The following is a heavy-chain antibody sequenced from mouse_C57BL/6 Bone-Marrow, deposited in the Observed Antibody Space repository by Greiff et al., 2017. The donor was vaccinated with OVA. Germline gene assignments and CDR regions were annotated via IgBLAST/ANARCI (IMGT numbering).Heavy chain of an antibody. J-gene: IGHJ3*01. Sequence: QVQLQQSGAELVRPGTSVKVSCKASGYAFTNYLIEWVKQRPGQGLEWIGVINPGSGGTNYNEKFKGKATLTADKSSSTAYMQLSSLTSEDSAVYFCARRIYSNLAWFAYWGQGTLVTVSA. CDR3: ARRIYSNLAWFAY. D-gene: IGHD2-5*01. V-gene: IGHV1-54*01. CDR1: GYAFTNYL. CDR2: INPGSGGT.